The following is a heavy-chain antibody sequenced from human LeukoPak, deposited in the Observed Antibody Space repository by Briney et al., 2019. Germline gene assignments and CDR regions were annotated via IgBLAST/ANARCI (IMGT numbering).Heavy chain of an antibody. CDR1: GGTSNSHA. J-gene: IGHJ4*02. Sequence: SVKVSCKASGGTSNSHAISWVRQAPGQGLEWMGRIIPNLGTTNRAQNFQDGVTLTADKSTNTAYMELTSLTSDDTAVYYCATTNDGGGYQWGDFFDFWGQGTLVTVSS. CDR2: IIPNLGTT. V-gene: IGHV1-69*04. CDR3: ATTNDGGGYQWGDFFDF. D-gene: IGHD3-22*01.